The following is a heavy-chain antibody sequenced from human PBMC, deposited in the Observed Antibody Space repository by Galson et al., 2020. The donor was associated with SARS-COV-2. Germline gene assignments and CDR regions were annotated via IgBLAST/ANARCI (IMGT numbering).Heavy chain of an antibody. CDR2: FDPEDGET. CDR1: GYTLTELS. D-gene: IGHD2-2*02. Sequence: ASVKVSCKVSGYTLTELSMHWVRQAPGKGLEWMGGFDPEDGETIYAQKFQGRVTMTADTSTDTAYMELSSLRSEDTAVYYCATVGHGVVVPAAIGWDYYYYYMDVWGKGTTVTVSS. J-gene: IGHJ6*03. V-gene: IGHV1-24*01. CDR3: ATVGHGVVVPAAIGWDYYYYYMDV.